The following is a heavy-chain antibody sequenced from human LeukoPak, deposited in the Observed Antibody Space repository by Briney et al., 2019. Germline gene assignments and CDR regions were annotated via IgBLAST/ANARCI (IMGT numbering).Heavy chain of an antibody. CDR2: ISYDGSNK. D-gene: IGHD5-24*01. Sequence: GRSLRLSCAASGFTFSSYAMHWVRQAPGKGLEWVAVISYDGSNKYYADSVKGRFTISRDNSKNTLYLRMNSLRADDTAVYYCAMKAVPRPRLHDAFDFWGQGTVVSVSS. J-gene: IGHJ3*01. CDR3: AMKAVPRPRLHDAFDF. CDR1: GFTFSSYA. V-gene: IGHV3-30*04.